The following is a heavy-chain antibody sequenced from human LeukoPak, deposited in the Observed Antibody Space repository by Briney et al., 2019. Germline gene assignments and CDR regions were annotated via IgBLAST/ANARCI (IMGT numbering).Heavy chain of an antibody. CDR3: AKSHLPNAYSGTYYCDY. CDR1: GFTFSYYG. V-gene: IGHV3-30*02. Sequence: GGSLRLSCAASGFTFSYYGMHWVRQAPGKGLEWVAFIRYDESKKFYGDSVKGRYAISRDNSKSTLYLQMNSLRTEDTAVYYCAKSHLPNAYSGTYYCDYWGQGTLVTVSS. J-gene: IGHJ4*02. D-gene: IGHD1-26*01. CDR2: IRYDESKK.